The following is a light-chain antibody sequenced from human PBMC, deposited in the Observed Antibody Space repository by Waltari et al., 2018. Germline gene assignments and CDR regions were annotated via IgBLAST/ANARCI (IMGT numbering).Light chain of an antibody. CDR1: HIGSKS. CDR3: LVWHSTIDHQGV. V-gene: IGLV3-21*04. Sequence: SYVVTQSPSVSVAPGETARITCGGGHIGSKSVNWYQQRPGQAPALVRSYDSDRPSGIPERFSGSNSGNTATLTISWVEAEDEADYYCLVWHSTIDHQGVFGGGTKLTVL. J-gene: IGLJ2*01. CDR2: YDS.